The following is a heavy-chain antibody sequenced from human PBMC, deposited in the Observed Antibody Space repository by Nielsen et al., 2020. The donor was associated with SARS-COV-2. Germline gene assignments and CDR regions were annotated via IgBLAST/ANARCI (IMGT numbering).Heavy chain of an antibody. CDR1: GFTFSSYA. D-gene: IGHD1-26*01. J-gene: IGHJ4*02. CDR3: AKSSGSAIDY. V-gene: IGHV3-23*01. CDR2: ISGSGGST. Sequence: GESLKISCAASGFTFSSYAMSWVRQAPGKGLEWVSAISGSGGSTYYADSVKGRFTISRDNSKNTLYLQMNSLRAEDTAVYYCAKSSGSAIDYWGQGTTVTVSS.